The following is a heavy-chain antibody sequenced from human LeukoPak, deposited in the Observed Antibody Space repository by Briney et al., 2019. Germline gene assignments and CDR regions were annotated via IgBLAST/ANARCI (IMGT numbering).Heavy chain of an antibody. J-gene: IGHJ4*02. CDR3: ASSPGSAYGDYDTDY. CDR1: GFTFSDYY. CDR2: ISSSGSTI. D-gene: IGHD4-17*01. Sequence: GGSLRLSCAASGFTFSDYYMSWIRQAPGKGLEWVSYISSSGSTIYYADSVKGRFTISRDNAKNSLYLQMNSLRAEDTAVYYCASSPGSAYGDYDTDYWGQGTLVTVSS. V-gene: IGHV3-11*04.